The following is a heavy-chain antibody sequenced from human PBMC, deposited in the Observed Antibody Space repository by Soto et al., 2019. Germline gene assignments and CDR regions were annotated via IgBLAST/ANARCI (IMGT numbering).Heavy chain of an antibody. V-gene: IGHV3-53*01. CDR1: GFTFTTYS. J-gene: IGHJ3*02. CDR3: ARVVSGWFGAFDI. Sequence: GSLRLSCAASGFTFTTYSMSWVRQAPGKGLDWVSIIYSGGSTYYADSVKGRFTISRDNSKNTVYLQMNSLRAEDTAVYSCARVVSGWFGAFDIWGQGTMVTVSS. CDR2: IYSGGST. D-gene: IGHD6-19*01.